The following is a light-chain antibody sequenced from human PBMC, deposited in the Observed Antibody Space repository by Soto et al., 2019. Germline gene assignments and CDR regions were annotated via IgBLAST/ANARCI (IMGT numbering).Light chain of an antibody. CDR1: QSLLHSNGNIY. V-gene: IGKV2-28*01. J-gene: IGKJ1*01. CDR3: MQAVQAPRT. Sequence: VLTQSPLSLPVTPGEPASISCRSSQSLLHSNGNIYLDWYLQKPGQSPQLLIYLGSIRASGVPDRVSGSGSGTDFTLKITRVEAEDVGVYYCMQAVQAPRTFGQGTKVEIK. CDR2: LGS.